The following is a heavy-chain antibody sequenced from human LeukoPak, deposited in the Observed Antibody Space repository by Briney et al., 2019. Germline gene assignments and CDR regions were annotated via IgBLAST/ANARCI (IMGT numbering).Heavy chain of an antibody. V-gene: IGHV3-74*01. CDR1: GFTFSSYW. CDR3: AKDSFSISVAVTN. J-gene: IGHJ4*02. D-gene: IGHD6-19*01. CDR2: INSDGSST. Sequence: QPGGSLRLSCAASGFTFSSYWMHWVRQAPGKGLVWVSHINSDGSSTNYADSVKGRFTISRDNAKNSLYLQMNSLRAEDTALYYCAKDSFSISVAVTNWGQGTLVTVSS.